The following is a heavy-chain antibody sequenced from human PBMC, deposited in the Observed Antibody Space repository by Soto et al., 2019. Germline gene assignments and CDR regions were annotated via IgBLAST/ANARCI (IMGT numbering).Heavy chain of an antibody. CDR3: ARGRASGSYYLLDY. J-gene: IGHJ4*02. Sequence: ASVKVSCKASGYTFTRYTMNWVRQAPGQRLEWMGWINPNSGNIGYAQRFQGRVTMTRDTAIRTAYMEVSSLRSDDTAVYYCARGRASGSYYLLDYWGQGTLVTVSS. V-gene: IGHV1-8*01. D-gene: IGHD3-10*01. CDR1: GYTFTRYT. CDR2: INPNSGNI.